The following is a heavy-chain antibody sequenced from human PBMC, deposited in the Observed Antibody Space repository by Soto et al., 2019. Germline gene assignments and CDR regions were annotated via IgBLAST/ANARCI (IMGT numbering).Heavy chain of an antibody. J-gene: IGHJ5*02. D-gene: IGHD3-10*01. CDR1: GFIFSDHA. CDR3: ARDAISMVRGTNNWFDP. Sequence: PGGSLRLSCEASGFIFSDHAMSWVRQAPGKGLKWVSAISGNGIATYYADSVKGRFTISRDNSKNTLYLQMNRLRADDTAVYYCARDAISMVRGTNNWFDPWGREPWSPSPQ. V-gene: IGHV3-23*01. CDR2: ISGNGIAT.